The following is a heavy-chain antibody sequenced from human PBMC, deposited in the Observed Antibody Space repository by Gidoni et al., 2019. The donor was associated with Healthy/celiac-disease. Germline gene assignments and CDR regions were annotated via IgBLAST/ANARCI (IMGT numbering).Heavy chain of an antibody. D-gene: IGHD3-22*01. CDR2: INHSGST. CDR1: GGSCSGYY. V-gene: IGHV4-34*01. J-gene: IGHJ4*02. Sequence: QVQLQQWGAGLLKPSESLSLPCAVYGGSCSGYYWSWIRQPPGKGLAWIGEINHSGSTNYNPSLKSRVTISVETSKNQFSLKLSSVTAADTAVYYCATARGYDSSGYYLGYWGQGTLVTVSS. CDR3: ATARGYDSSGYYLGY.